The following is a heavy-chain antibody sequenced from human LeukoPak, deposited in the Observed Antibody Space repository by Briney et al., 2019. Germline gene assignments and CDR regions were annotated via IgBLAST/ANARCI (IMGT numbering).Heavy chain of an antibody. D-gene: IGHD3-22*01. V-gene: IGHV5-51*01. J-gene: IGHJ3*02. CDR3: ARVVVIGHDAFDI. CDR1: GYNFTNYW. Sequence: GESLKISCKGSGYNFTNYWIGWVRQMPGKGLEWMGIIYPGDSDTRYSPSFQGQVTISADKSISTAYLQWSSLKASDTAMYYCARVVVIGHDAFDIWGQGTMVTVSS. CDR2: IYPGDSDT.